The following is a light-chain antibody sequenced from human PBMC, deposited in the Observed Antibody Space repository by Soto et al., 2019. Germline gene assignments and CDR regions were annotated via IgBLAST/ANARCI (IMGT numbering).Light chain of an antibody. J-gene: IGKJ1*01. CDR3: QQYDNWPWT. CDR2: AAS. V-gene: IGKV1-39*01. Sequence: IQLTQSPFSLSASVGDRVTITCRASQSISRDLNGYQPKPGKENNILIYAASTLESGVPSRFSGSGSGTDFTLTISSLQSEDFAVYYCQQYDNWPWTFGQGTKVDIK. CDR1: QSISRD.